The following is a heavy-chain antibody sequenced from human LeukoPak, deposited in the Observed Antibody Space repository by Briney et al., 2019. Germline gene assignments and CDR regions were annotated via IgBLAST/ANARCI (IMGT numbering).Heavy chain of an antibody. V-gene: IGHV4-59*12. Sequence: PSESLSLTCTVSGGSISSYYWSWIRQPPGKGLEWIGYIYYSGSTNYNPSLKSRVTISVDTSKNQFSLKLSSVTAADTAVYYCARRGSASYYNPYYYYMDVWGKGTTVTISS. CDR2: IYYSGST. CDR1: GGSISSYY. J-gene: IGHJ6*03. CDR3: ARRGSASYYNPYYYYMDV. D-gene: IGHD3-10*01.